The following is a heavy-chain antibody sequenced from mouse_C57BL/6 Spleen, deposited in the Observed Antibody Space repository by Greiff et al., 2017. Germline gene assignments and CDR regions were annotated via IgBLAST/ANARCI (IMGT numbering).Heavy chain of an antibody. CDR2: IYPGSGST. J-gene: IGHJ2*01. D-gene: IGHD2-5*01. CDR3: ARAYYSNLDY. CDR1: GYTFTSYW. V-gene: IGHV1-55*01. Sequence: QVHVKQPGAELVKPGASVKMSCKASGYTFTSYWITWVKQRPGQGLEWIGDIYPGSGSTNYNEKFKSKATLTVDTSSSTAYMQLSSLTSEDSAVYYCARAYYSNLDYWGQGTTLTVSS.